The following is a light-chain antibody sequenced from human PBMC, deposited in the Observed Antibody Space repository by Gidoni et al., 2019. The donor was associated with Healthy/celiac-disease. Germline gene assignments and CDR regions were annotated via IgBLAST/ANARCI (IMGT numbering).Light chain of an antibody. CDR3: QAWDSSIGV. V-gene: IGLV3-1*01. CDR2: QDS. Sequence: SYELTQPHSVSVSQGQTASITCSGDKLGDKYACWYQQKPGQSPVLVIYQDSKRPSGIPERFSGSNSGNTATLTISGTQAMDEADYYCQAWDSSIGVFGGGTKLTVL. J-gene: IGLJ3*02. CDR1: KLGDKY.